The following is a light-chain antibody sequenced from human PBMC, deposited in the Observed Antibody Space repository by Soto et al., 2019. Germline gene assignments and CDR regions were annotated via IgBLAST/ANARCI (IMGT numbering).Light chain of an antibody. CDR3: QQYNNWWT. V-gene: IGKV3-15*01. J-gene: IGKJ1*01. CDR1: QSVSSN. Sequence: EIVMTQSPATLSVSPGERATLSCRASQSVSSNLAWYQQKPGQAPRLLIYGASTRATGIAGRFSGSGSGTEFTLTISSLQSEDFAVYYCQQYNNWWTFGQGTKVEIK. CDR2: GAS.